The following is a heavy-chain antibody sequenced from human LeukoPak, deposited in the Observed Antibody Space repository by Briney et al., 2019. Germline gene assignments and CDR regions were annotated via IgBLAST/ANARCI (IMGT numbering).Heavy chain of an antibody. CDR2: IRANAEGWTA. D-gene: IGHD1-7*01. J-gene: IGHJ5*02. Sequence: GGSLRLSCAGSGFSFCSAWMTWVRQAPGKGLEWVGRIRANAEGWTADYTAPVKGRFTISRDDSENTSYLQMSSLKIEDTATYYCTTDRKELENHWGQGTLVTVSS. CDR1: GFSFCSAW. V-gene: IGHV3-15*01. CDR3: TTDRKELENH.